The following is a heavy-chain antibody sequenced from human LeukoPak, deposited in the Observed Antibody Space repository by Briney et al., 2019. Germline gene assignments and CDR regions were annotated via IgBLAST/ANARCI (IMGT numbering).Heavy chain of an antibody. V-gene: IGHV1-2*02. Sequence: ASVNVSCKGSGYAFTVCYLRLVRQAPGQGLEWVWWINPNSGGTNYSQKVQGSGTMTRDRSISKAYMELSRLRSDDTAVYYCARGPCSGGSCFNWFDPWGQGTLVTVSS. D-gene: IGHD2-15*01. CDR3: ARGPCSGGSCFNWFDP. J-gene: IGHJ5*02. CDR1: GYAFTVCY. CDR2: INPNSGGT.